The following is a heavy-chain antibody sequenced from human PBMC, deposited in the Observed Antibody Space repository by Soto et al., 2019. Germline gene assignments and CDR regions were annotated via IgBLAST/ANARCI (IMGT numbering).Heavy chain of an antibody. Sequence: GGSLRLSCAASGFTFSSYAMSWVRQAPGKGLEWVSAISGSGGSTYYADSVKGRFTISRDNSKNTLYLQMNSLRAEDTAVYYCAKTSYSGYDYPDYYDSSGYYYYFDYWGQGTLVTVSS. J-gene: IGHJ4*02. CDR2: ISGSGGST. CDR1: GFTFSSYA. V-gene: IGHV3-23*01. D-gene: IGHD3-22*01. CDR3: AKTSYSGYDYPDYYDSSGYYYYFDY.